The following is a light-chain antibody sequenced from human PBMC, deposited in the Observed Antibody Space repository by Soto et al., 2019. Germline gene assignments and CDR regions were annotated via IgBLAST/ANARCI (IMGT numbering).Light chain of an antibody. CDR2: GAS. V-gene: IGKV3D-15*01. CDR1: NSVSSN. Sequence: EIVMTQSPAPLSVSPGERATSSCRASNSVSSNLPWYQQKPGWAPSLLIYGASIRATGIPARFSGSGSGTEFTLTISSLQSEDFAVYYCQQYNNWPPYTFGQGTKLEIK. CDR3: QQYNNWPPYT. J-gene: IGKJ2*01.